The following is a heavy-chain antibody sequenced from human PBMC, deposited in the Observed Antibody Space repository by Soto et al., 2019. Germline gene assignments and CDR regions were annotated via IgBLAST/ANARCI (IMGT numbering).Heavy chain of an antibody. D-gene: IGHD5-12*01. V-gene: IGHV3-23*01. Sequence: PGGSLRLSCAASVFTFSNYGMSWVRQAPGKGLEWVSAISRGGSTFFAESVKGRFTISRDNSKNTLYLQMNSLRAEDTAVYYCAKENSGYEKWGPGTLVTVSS. CDR2: ISRGGST. CDR1: VFTFSNYG. CDR3: AKENSGYEK. J-gene: IGHJ4*02.